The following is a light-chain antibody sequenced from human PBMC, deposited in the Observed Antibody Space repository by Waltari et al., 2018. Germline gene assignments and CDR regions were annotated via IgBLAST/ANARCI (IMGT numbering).Light chain of an antibody. CDR1: IGHIPNV. V-gene: IGLV4-69*01. Sequence: QLVLTQSPPSSPSLGASVKPTCTLSIGHIPNVFACPQQQPGKRPRYLMKVNSDGSPRKGDDIPDRFSGTGSGPERYRTIASLQAEDEADYYCETGGHGTWVFGGGTNLTVL. CDR3: ETGGHGTWV. CDR2: VNSDGSP. J-gene: IGLJ3*02.